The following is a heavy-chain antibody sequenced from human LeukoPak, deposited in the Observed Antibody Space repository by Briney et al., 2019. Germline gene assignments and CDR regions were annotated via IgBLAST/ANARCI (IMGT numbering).Heavy chain of an antibody. Sequence: SETLSLTCTVSGGSTSSYYWSWIRQPPGKGLEWIGYIYYSGSTNYNPSLKSRVTISVDTSKNQFSLKLSSVTAADTAVYYCARGYYDFWSGYYQRAPFDYWGQGTLVTVSS. D-gene: IGHD3-3*01. CDR1: GGSTSSYY. CDR2: IYYSGST. J-gene: IGHJ4*02. CDR3: ARGYYDFWSGYYQRAPFDY. V-gene: IGHV4-59*01.